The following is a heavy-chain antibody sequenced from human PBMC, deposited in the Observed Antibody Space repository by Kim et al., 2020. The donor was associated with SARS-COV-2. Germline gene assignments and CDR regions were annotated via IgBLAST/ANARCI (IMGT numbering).Heavy chain of an antibody. CDR3: ARARLSRGAFDI. V-gene: IGHV1-8*01. Sequence: GYAQKSQGRGTMTRNTSISTAYMELSSLRSEDTAVYYCARARLSRGAFDIWGQGTMVTVSS. D-gene: IGHD2-2*01. J-gene: IGHJ3*02.